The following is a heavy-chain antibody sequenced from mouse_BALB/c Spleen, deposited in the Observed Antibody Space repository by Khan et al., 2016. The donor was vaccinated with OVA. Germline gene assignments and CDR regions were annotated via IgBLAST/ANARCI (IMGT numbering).Heavy chain of an antibody. J-gene: IGHJ3*01. V-gene: IGHV1-77*01. CDR1: GYTFTDYY. CDR3: AREWGAWFAY. CDR2: INPGSGNS. Sequence: QVQLQQSGAELARPGASVKLSCKASGYTFTDYYIDWVKQRTGQGLEWIGEINPGSGNSYYNEKFKGKATLTADKSSNTAFVQRSSLTSDDAAVYFCAREWGAWFAYWGQGTLVTVSA.